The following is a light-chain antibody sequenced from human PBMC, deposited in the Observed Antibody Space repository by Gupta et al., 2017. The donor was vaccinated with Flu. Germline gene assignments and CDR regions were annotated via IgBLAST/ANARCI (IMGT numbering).Light chain of an antibody. CDR2: SNN. V-gene: IGLV1-44*01. CDR1: SPNIGSNT. Sequence: QSVLTQPPSASGTPGKRVTLSCSGSSPNIGSNTVNWYQQLPGTAPKLLIYSNNQRPSGVPDRFSGSKSGTSASLAISGLQSEDEADYYCAAWDDSLNGFYVFGTGTKVTVL. CDR3: AAWDDSLNGFYV. J-gene: IGLJ1*01.